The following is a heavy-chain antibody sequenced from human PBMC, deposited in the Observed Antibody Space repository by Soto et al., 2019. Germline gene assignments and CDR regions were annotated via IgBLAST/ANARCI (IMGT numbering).Heavy chain of an antibody. CDR3: AKATYYYDSSGYFPFDY. J-gene: IGHJ4*02. CDR2: ISGNGGST. D-gene: IGHD3-22*01. Sequence: PGGSLRLSCAASGFTFSSYAMSWVRQAPGKGLEWVSTISGNGGSTYYADSVKGRFTISRDNSKNTLYLQMNSLRAEDTAVYYCAKATYYYDSSGYFPFDYWGQGTLVTVSS. CDR1: GFTFSSYA. V-gene: IGHV3-23*01.